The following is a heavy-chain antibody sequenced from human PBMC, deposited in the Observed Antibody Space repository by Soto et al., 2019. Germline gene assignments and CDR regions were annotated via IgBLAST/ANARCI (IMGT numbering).Heavy chain of an antibody. V-gene: IGHV1-18*01. D-gene: IGHD2-2*02. CDR1: GYTFTSYG. CDR2: ISAYNGNT. Sequence: AAVKVSCKASGYTFTSYGISWVRQAPGQGLEWMGWISAYNGNTNYAQKLQGRVHMTTDTSTSTDYMALRRMRSDDTAVYSCEKSNLVVPADIGHQYNRFDPWGQGNLVTVSS. CDR3: EKSNLVVPADIGHQYNRFDP. J-gene: IGHJ5*02.